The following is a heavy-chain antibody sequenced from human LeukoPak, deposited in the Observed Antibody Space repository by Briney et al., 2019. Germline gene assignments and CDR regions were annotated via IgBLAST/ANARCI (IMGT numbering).Heavy chain of an antibody. CDR2: IYDSGNT. V-gene: IGHV4-59*08. CDR3: ARLLLGDCSGGSCKDDMDV. Sequence: KASETLSLTCTVSGGSITSYYWSWIRQPPGKGLEWIGYIYDSGNTNFNPSLKSRATISLDTSKNQFSLGLSSVTAADTAVYYCARLLLGDCSGGSCKDDMDVWGQGTTVTVSS. CDR1: GGSITSYY. J-gene: IGHJ6*02. D-gene: IGHD2-15*01.